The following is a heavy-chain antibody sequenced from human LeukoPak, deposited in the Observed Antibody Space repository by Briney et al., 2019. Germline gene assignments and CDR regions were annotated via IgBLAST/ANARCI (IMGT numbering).Heavy chain of an antibody. Sequence: SETLCLTCAVYGGSFSGYYWSWIRQPPGKGLEWIGEINHSGSTNYNPSLKSRVTISVDTSKNQFSLKLSSVTAADTAVYYCARGPRIVLMVYASAANWFDPWGQGTLVTVCS. D-gene: IGHD2-8*01. CDR3: ARGPRIVLMVYASAANWFDP. CDR1: GGSFSGYY. J-gene: IGHJ5*02. CDR2: INHSGST. V-gene: IGHV4-34*01.